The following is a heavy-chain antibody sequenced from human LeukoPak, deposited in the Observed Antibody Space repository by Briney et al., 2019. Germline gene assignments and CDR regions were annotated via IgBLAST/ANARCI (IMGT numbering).Heavy chain of an antibody. CDR2: ISAYNGNT. D-gene: IGHD6-13*01. J-gene: IGHJ4*02. V-gene: IGHV1-18*01. Sequence: ASVKVSCKASGYTFTSYGISWVRQAPGQGLEWMGWISAYNGNTNYAQKLQGRVTMTTDTSTSTAYMELRSLRSYDTAVYYCARDPYSSSWPIFDYWGQGTLVTVSS. CDR3: ARDPYSSSWPIFDY. CDR1: GYTFTSYG.